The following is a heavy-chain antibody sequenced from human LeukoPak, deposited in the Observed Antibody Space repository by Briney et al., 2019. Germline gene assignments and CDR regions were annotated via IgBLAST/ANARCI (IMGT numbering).Heavy chain of an antibody. CDR2: IKQDGSEK. Sequence: GGSLRLSCAASGFTFSSYWMSWVRQAPGKGLEWVANIKQDGSEKYYVDSVKGRFTISRDNAKNSLYLQMNSLRAEDTAVYYCAREMRYNSGYFDYWGQGTLVTVSS. CDR3: AREMRYNSGYFDY. J-gene: IGHJ4*02. CDR1: GFTFSSYW. V-gene: IGHV3-7*03. D-gene: IGHD6-19*01.